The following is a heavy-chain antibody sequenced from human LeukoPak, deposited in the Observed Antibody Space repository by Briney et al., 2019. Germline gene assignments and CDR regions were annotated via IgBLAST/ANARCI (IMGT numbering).Heavy chain of an antibody. D-gene: IGHD2-15*01. V-gene: IGHV1-8*01. CDR3: ARGGLVVVAATRNWFDP. CDR1: GYTFTSYD. J-gene: IGHJ5*02. Sequence: GASVKVSCKASGYTFTSYDINWVRQATGQGLEWMGWMNPNSGNTGYAQKFQGRVTMTRNTSISTAYMELSSLRSEDTAVYYCARGGLVVVAATRNWFDPWGQGTLVTVSS. CDR2: MNPNSGNT.